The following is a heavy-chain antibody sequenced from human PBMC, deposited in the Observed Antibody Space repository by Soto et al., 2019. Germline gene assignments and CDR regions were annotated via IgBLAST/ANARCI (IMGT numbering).Heavy chain of an antibody. CDR3: VVVDYDSSGYYDFDY. V-gene: IGHV4-31*03. CDR1: GGSISSGGYY. D-gene: IGHD3-22*01. Sequence: SETLSLTCTVSGGSISSGGYYWSWIRQHPGKGLEWIGYIYYSGSTYYNPSLKSRVTISVDTSKNQFSLKLSSVTAADTAVYYCVVVDYDSSGYYDFDYWGQGTLVTVSS. CDR2: IYYSGST. J-gene: IGHJ4*02.